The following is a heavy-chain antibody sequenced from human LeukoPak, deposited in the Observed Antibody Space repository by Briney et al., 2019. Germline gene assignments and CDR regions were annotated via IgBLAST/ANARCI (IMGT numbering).Heavy chain of an antibody. D-gene: IGHD5-18*01. CDR1: GGSISSYY. V-gene: IGHV4-4*07. CDR3: ASVPRGYSYGFFFY. CDR2: IYTSGST. Sequence: SETLALTCTGTGGSISSYYWSWIRQPAGKRLEWIGRIYTSGSTNYNPSLKSRVTMSVDTSKNQFSLKLSSVTAADTAVYYCASVPRGYSYGFFFYWGQGTLVTVSS. J-gene: IGHJ4*02.